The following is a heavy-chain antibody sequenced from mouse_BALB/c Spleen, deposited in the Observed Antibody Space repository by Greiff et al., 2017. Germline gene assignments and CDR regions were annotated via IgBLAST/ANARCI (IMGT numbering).Heavy chain of an antibody. J-gene: IGHJ3*01. CDR2: INPSNGGT. Sequence: QVQLQQSGAELVKPGASVKLSCKASGYTFISYYMYWVKQRPGQGLEWIGEINPSNGGTNFNEKFKSKATLTVDKSSSTAYMQLSSLTSEDSAVYYCTRNRAYWGQGTLVTVSA. CDR1: GYTFISYY. CDR3: TRNRAY. V-gene: IGHV1S81*02.